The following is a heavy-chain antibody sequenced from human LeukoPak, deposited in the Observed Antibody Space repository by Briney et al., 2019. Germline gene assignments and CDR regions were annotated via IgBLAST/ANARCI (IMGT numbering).Heavy chain of an antibody. D-gene: IGHD5-18*01. CDR3: AVDTAMVSSTRYFDH. CDR1: GGTFSSYA. J-gene: IGHJ4*02. CDR2: IIPILGIA. V-gene: IGHV1-69*04. Sequence: SVKVSCKASGGTFSSYAISWVRQAPGQGLEWMGRIIPILGIANYAQKFQGRVTITADKSTSTAYMELSSLRSEDTAVYYCAVDTAMVSSTRYFDHWGQGTLVTVSS.